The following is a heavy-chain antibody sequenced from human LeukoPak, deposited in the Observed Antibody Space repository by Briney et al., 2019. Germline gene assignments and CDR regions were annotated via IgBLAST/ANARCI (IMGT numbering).Heavy chain of an antibody. CDR2: IYYSGST. CDR1: GGSISSGDYY. CDR3: ARVDIVATTSDY. Sequence: SQTLSVTCTVSGGSISSGDYYWSWIRQPPGKGLEWIGYIYYSGSTYYNPSLKSRVTISVDTSKNQFSLKLSSVTAADTAVYYCARVDIVATTSDYWGQGTLVTVSS. D-gene: IGHD5-12*01. J-gene: IGHJ4*02. V-gene: IGHV4-30-4*01.